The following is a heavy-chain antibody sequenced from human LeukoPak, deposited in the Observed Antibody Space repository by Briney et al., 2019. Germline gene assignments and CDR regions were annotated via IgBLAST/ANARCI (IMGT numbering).Heavy chain of an antibody. V-gene: IGHV1-8*01. Sequence: ASVKVSCKASGYTFTSYDINWVRQATGQGLEWMGWMNPNSGNTGYAQKFQGGVTMTRNTSISTAYMELSSLRSEDTAVYYCARGAVVIRYYYYGMDVWGQGTTVTVSS. CDR2: MNPNSGNT. J-gene: IGHJ6*02. CDR3: ARGAVVIRYYYYGMDV. D-gene: IGHD4-23*01. CDR1: GYTFTSYD.